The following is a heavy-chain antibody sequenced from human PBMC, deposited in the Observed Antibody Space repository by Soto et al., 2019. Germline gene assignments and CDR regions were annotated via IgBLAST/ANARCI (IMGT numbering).Heavy chain of an antibody. Sequence: SETLSLTCAVYGGSFSGYYWSWFRQPPGKGLEWIGEINHSGSTNYNPSLKSRVTISVDTSKNQFSLKLSSVTAADTAVYYCARGSPGKFDYWGQGTLVTVSS. CDR2: INHSGST. CDR3: ARGSPGKFDY. V-gene: IGHV4-34*01. CDR1: GGSFSGYY. J-gene: IGHJ4*02.